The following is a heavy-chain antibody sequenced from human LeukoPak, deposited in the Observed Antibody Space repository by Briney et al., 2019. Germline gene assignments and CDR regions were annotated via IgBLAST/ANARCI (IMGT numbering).Heavy chain of an antibody. J-gene: IGHJ4*02. V-gene: IGHV4-34*01. CDR2: INHSGST. CDR1: GGSFSGYY. D-gene: IGHD2-15*01. CDR3: APYCSGGSCYSS. Sequence: SETLSLTCAVYGGSFSGYYWSWIRQPPGKGLEWIGEINHSGSTNYNPSLKSRVTISVDTPKNQFSLKLSSVTAADTAVYYCAPYCSGGSCYSSWGQGTLVTVSS.